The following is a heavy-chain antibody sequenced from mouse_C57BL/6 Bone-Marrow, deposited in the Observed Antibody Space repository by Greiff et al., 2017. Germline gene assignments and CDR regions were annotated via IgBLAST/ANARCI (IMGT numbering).Heavy chain of an antibody. CDR1: GFTFSDFY. CDR2: SRHKATDYTT. V-gene: IGHV7-1*01. J-gene: IGHJ4*01. CDR3: AREEFYYAMDY. Sequence: EVMLVESGGGLVQSGRSLRLSCATSGFTFSDFYMEWVRQAPGKGLEWIAASRHKATDYTTEYSASVKGRFIVSRDTSQSILYLQMHALGAEDTAIYYCAREEFYYAMDYWGQGTSVTVSS.